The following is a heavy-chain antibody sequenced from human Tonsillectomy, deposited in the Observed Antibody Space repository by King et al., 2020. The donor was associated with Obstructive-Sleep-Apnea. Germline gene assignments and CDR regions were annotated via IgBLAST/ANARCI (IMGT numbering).Heavy chain of an antibody. D-gene: IGHD5-12*01. Sequence: VQLVESGGGLVQPGGSQRLSCAASGFTFSSYTMNLVRQAPGQGLEWISYISRSFTIYYADSVKGRFTISRDNAKNSLYLQMNSLRAEDTAVYYCAREHSGYGLYYGMDVWGQGTTVTVSS. V-gene: IGHV3-48*04. J-gene: IGHJ6*02. CDR3: AREHSGYGLYYGMDV. CDR1: GFTFSSYT. CDR2: ISRSFTI.